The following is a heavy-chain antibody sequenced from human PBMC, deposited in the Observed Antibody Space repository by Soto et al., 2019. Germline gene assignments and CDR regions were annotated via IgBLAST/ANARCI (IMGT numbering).Heavy chain of an antibody. V-gene: IGHV2-70*11. D-gene: IGHD6-19*01. Sequence: SGPTMVNPTQTLTVTCTFSGFSLSTSGMCVSWIRQPPGKALEWLARIDWDDDKYYSTSLKTRLTISKDTSKNQVVLTMTNMDPVDTATYYCARVGPGYSSGWLDYWGQGTLVTVSS. CDR1: GFSLSTSGMC. CDR2: IDWDDDK. J-gene: IGHJ4*02. CDR3: ARVGPGYSSGWLDY.